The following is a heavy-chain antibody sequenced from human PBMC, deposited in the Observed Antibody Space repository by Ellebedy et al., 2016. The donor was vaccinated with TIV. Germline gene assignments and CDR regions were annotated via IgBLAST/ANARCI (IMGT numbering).Heavy chain of an antibody. CDR3: AVGDYGGNLFHNWFDP. CDR2: IIPIFGTA. J-gene: IGHJ5*02. D-gene: IGHD4-23*01. Sequence: ASVKVSCKASGYTFTSYGISWVRQAPGQGLEWMGGIIPIFGTANYAQKFQGRVTITADESTSTAYMELSSLRSEDTAVYYCAVGDYGGNLFHNWFDPWGQGTLVTVSS. V-gene: IGHV1-69*13. CDR1: GYTFTSYG.